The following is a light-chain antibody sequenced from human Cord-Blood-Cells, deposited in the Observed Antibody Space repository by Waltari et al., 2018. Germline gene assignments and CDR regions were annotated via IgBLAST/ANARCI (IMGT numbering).Light chain of an antibody. V-gene: IGLV2-14*03. CDR2: DVS. CDR3: SSYTSSSTWV. J-gene: IGLJ3*02. CDR1: SSDVGGYNY. Sequence: QSALTQPASVSGSPGQSITISXTGTSSDVGGYNYVSWYQQHPGKAHKLMIYDVSNRPSGVSNRFSGSKSGNTASLTISGLQAEDEADYYCSSYTSSSTWVFGGGTKLTVL.